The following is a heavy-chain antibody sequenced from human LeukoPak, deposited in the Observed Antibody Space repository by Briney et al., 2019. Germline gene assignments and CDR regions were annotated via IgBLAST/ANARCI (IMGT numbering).Heavy chain of an antibody. D-gene: IGHD6-13*01. CDR3: ALQWQQLVHEYFQH. V-gene: IGHV3-23*01. J-gene: IGHJ1*01. Sequence: PGGSLRLSCAASGFTFSSYAMSWVRQAPGKGLEWVSAISGSGGSTHYADSVKGRFTISRENSKNTLYLQMNSLRAEDTAVYYCALQWQQLVHEYFQHWGQGTLVTVSS. CDR1: GFTFSSYA. CDR2: ISGSGGST.